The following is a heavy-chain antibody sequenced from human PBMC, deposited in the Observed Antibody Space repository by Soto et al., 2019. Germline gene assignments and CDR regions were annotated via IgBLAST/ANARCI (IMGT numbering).Heavy chain of an antibody. CDR2: ISSSSSYI. CDR3: ARAYTSSSWFDP. J-gene: IGHJ5*02. V-gene: IGHV3-21*01. Sequence: GSLLVSCASSGFTLSIYSMNWVGQAPGKGLEWVSSISSSSSYIYYADSVKGRFTISRDNAKNSLYLQMNSLRAEDTAVYYCARAYTSSSWFDPWGQGTLVTVSS. CDR1: GFTLSIYS. D-gene: IGHD6-6*01.